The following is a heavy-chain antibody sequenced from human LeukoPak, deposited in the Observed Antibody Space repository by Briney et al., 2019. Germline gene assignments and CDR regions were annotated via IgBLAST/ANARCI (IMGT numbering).Heavy chain of an antibody. CDR2: IIPIFGTA. Sequence: SSVKVSCKASGGTFSSYAISWVRQAPGQGLEWMGGIIPIFGTANYAQKFQGRVTITADKSTSTAYMELSSLRSEDTAVYYCARGAITMVRGVLSGHLDYWGQGTLVTVSS. V-gene: IGHV1-69*06. D-gene: IGHD3-10*01. CDR1: GGTFSSYA. J-gene: IGHJ4*02. CDR3: ARGAITMVRGVLSGHLDY.